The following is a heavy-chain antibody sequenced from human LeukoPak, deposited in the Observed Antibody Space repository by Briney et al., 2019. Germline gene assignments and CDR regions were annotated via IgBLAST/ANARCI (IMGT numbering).Heavy chain of an antibody. CDR1: GGSISSGGYF. J-gene: IGHJ4*02. CDR3: ARGEASAAGASDS. D-gene: IGHD6-13*01. CDR2: IYHSGST. Sequence: SETLSLTCTVSGGSISSGGYFWSWIRQPPGKGLEWIGFIYHSGSTYYNPSLKSRVTISVDRSKNQFPLQLSSVTAADTAVYYCARGEASAAGASDSWGQGTLVTVSS. V-gene: IGHV4-30-2*01.